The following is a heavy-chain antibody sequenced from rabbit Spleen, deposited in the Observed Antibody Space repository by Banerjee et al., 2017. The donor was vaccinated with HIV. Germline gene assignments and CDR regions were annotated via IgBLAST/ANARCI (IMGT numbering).Heavy chain of an antibody. CDR3: ARDSGSNAYIDVFFSL. J-gene: IGHJ4*01. CDR2: IYTGNAKT. CDR1: GFSFSVNYD. Sequence: QEQLEESGGGLVKPGASLTLTCTASGFSFSVNYDMCWVRQAPGKGLEWIGCIYTGNAKTYYASWAKGRFTISRTSSSTVTLQMTSLTVADTATYFCARDSGSNAYIDVFFSLWGQGTLVTVS. V-gene: IGHV1S45*01. D-gene: IGHD4-2*01.